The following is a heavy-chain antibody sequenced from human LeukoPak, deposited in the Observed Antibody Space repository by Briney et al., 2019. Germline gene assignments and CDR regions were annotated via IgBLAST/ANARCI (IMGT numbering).Heavy chain of an antibody. Sequence: ASVTVSCKASGYTFTGYYMHWVRQAPGQGLEWMGWINPNSGGTNYAQKFQGRVTMTRDTSISTAYMELSRLRSDDTAVYYCASAWGGSGSYPFDYWGQGTLVTVSS. CDR1: GYTFTGYY. D-gene: IGHD3-10*01. J-gene: IGHJ4*02. CDR2: INPNSGGT. V-gene: IGHV1-2*02. CDR3: ASAWGGSGSYPFDY.